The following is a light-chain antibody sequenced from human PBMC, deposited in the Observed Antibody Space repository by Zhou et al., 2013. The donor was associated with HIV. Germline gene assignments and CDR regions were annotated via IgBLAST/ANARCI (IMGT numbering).Light chain of an antibody. CDR2: AAS. V-gene: IGKV1-39*01. J-gene: IGKJ1*01. CDR1: QSISSY. Sequence: DIQMTQSPSSLSASVGDRVTITCRASQSISSYLNWYQQKPGKAPKLLIYAASSLQSGVPSRFSGSGSGTDFTLTISSLQPEDFATYYCQQSHITPRTFGPRDRRWK. CDR3: QQSHITPRT.